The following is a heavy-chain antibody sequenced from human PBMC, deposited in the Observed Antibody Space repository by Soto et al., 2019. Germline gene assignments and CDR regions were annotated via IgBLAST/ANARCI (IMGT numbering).Heavy chain of an antibody. CDR3: ARDRYYYGSGSYYISWFDP. J-gene: IGHJ5*02. Sequence: VKVSCKTSGYTFTTYGVGWVRQAPGQGLEWMGWISAYNGNTNYAQKLQGRVTMTTDTSTSTAYMELRGLRSDDTAVYYCARDRYYYGSGSYYISWFDPWGQGTLVTVS. D-gene: IGHD3-10*01. V-gene: IGHV1-18*04. CDR2: ISAYNGNT. CDR1: GYTFTTYG.